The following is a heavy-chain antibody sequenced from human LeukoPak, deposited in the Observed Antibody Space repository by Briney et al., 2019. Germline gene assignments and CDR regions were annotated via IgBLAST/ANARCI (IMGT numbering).Heavy chain of an antibody. CDR2: ISSRGSSI. CDR1: GFTFTSYD. J-gene: IGHJ4*02. CDR3: ATSFGY. V-gene: IGHV3-48*03. D-gene: IGHD3-10*01. Sequence: GGSLRLSCAASGFTFTSYDMNWDRQAPGKGLEWVSYISSRGSSIYYADSVKGRFTISRDNAKNSLSLQMNSLRAEDTAVYYCATSFGYWGQGTLVTVSS.